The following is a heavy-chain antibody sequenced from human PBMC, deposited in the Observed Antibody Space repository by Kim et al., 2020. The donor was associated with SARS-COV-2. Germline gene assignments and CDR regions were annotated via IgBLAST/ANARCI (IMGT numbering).Heavy chain of an antibody. CDR2: INHSGST. D-gene: IGHD2-15*01. CDR3: ARFRWELVVVVIAPYYYY. CDR1: GGSFSGYY. J-gene: IGHJ6*03. V-gene: IGHV4-34*01. Sequence: SETLSLTCAVYGGSFSGYYWSWIRQPPGKGLEWIGEINHSGSTNYNPSLKSRVTISVDTSKNQFSLKLSSVTAADTAVYYCARFRWELVVVVIAPYYYY.